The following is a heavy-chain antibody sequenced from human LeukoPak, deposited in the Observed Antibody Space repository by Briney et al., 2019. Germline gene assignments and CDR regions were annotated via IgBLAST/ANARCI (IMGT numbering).Heavy chain of an antibody. CDR3: ARSLCSGGSCYPSSGGFDP. Sequence: ASVKVSCKASGGTFSSYAISWVRQAPGQGLEWMGGIIPIFGTANYAQKFRGRVTITADESTSTAYMELGSLRSEDTAVYYCARSLCSGGSCYPSSGGFDPWGQGTLVTVSS. CDR1: GGTFSSYA. V-gene: IGHV1-69*13. J-gene: IGHJ5*02. D-gene: IGHD2-15*01. CDR2: IIPIFGTA.